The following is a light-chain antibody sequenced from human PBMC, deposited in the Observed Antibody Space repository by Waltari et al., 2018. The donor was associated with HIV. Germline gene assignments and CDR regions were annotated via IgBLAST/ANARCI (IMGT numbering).Light chain of an antibody. CDR3: QAWDSSTWM. V-gene: IGLV3-1*01. Sequence: SYELTQPPSVSVSPGQTARITCSGDHLGDKYACWYQQKPGQSPVLVIYQDGKRPSGIPGRFSGSNSGNTATLIISGTQAMDEADYCCQAWDSSTWMFGGGTKLTVL. CDR2: QDG. CDR1: HLGDKY. J-gene: IGLJ3*02.